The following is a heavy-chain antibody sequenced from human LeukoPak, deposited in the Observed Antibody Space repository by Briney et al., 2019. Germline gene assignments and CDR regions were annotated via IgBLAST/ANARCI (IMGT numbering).Heavy chain of an antibody. D-gene: IGHD4-23*01. CDR3: ARHAHYGGKVDC. V-gene: IGHV4-59*08. J-gene: IGHJ4*02. CDR1: GGSISSYY. Sequence: SETLSLTCTVSGGSISSYYWSWIRQPPGKRLEWIGYIYYSGSTNYNHSLKSRVTISVDTSKNQFSLKLSSVTAADTAVYYCARHAHYGGKVDCWAQGTLVTVSS. CDR2: IYYSGST.